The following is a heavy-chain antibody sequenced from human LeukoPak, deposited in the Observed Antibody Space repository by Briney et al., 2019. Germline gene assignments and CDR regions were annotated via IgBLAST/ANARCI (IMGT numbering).Heavy chain of an antibody. J-gene: IGHJ4*02. Sequence: GGSLRLSCAASGFTFGSSYMHWVRQVPGKGLVWVSRITSDGSNTNYADSVKGRFTISRDNAQNTLYLPMNTLRAGDTAVYCCVAVTNAWGQGTLVTVSS. CDR2: ITSDGSNT. CDR1: GFTFGSSY. D-gene: IGHD4-17*01. CDR3: VAVTNA. V-gene: IGHV3-74*01.